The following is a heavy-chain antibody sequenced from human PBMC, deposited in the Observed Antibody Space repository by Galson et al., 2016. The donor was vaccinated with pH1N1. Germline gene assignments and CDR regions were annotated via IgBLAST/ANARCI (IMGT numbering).Heavy chain of an antibody. J-gene: IGHJ4*02. Sequence: SLRLSCAASGFTFSSYAMTWARQAPGKGLEWVSGISDSGSSTYYADSVKGRFTISRDNSKNTVYLQMNSLRAEDTAVYYCAKGPRGVVVAAATHWGQGTLVTVSS. V-gene: IGHV3-23*01. D-gene: IGHD2-15*01. CDR3: AKGPRGVVVAAATH. CDR1: GFTFSSYA. CDR2: ISDSGSST.